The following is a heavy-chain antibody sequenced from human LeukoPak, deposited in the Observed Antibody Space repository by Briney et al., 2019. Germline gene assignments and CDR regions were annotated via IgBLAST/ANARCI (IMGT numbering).Heavy chain of an antibody. Sequence: SETLSLTCAVYGGSFSGYYWSWIRQPPGKGLEWIGYIYYSGSTNYNPSLKSRVTISVDTSKNQFSLKLSSVTAADTAVYCCARVGGDPSQFDYWGQGTLVTVSS. CDR1: GGSFSGYY. D-gene: IGHD3-10*01. J-gene: IGHJ4*02. CDR2: IYYSGST. CDR3: ARVGGDPSQFDY. V-gene: IGHV4-59*01.